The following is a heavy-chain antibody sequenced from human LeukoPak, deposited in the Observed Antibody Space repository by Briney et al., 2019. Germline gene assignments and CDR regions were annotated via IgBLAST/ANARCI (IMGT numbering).Heavy chain of an antibody. J-gene: IGHJ4*02. CDR3: ARDLIYCGGDCYDY. V-gene: IGHV3-7*01. CDR1: GFTLSSYL. Sequence: GGTLRLSCAASGFTLSSYLMGWVRQAPGKGREWVANIKQEGSEKYYVDSVNGRFIISIDNAKNSLYLQMNSLRAEDTAVYYCARDLIYCGGDCYDYWGQGTLVTVSS. CDR2: IKQEGSEK. D-gene: IGHD2-21*01.